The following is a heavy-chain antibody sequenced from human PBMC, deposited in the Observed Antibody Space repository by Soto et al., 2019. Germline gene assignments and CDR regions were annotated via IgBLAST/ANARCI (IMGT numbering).Heavy chain of an antibody. V-gene: IGHV3-23*01. D-gene: IGHD2-2*01. CDR1: GFTFNSYA. CDR2: TSGGGGTT. Sequence: EVQLLESGGGLVQPGGSLRLSCAASGFTFNSYAMSWVRQAPGKGLEWVSITSGGGGTTYYADSVKGRFAISRDNSKNTLYLQMNSLRAEDTAVYFCAKRYHTTTSCFDYWGRGTLVTVSS. CDR3: AKRYHTTTSCFDY. J-gene: IGHJ4*02.